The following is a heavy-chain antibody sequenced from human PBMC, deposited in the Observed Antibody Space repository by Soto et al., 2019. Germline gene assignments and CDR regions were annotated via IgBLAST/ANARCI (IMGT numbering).Heavy chain of an antibody. CDR2: ISSGGVYM. CDR1: GFTFSTYA. Sequence: GSLRLSCAGSGFTFSTYAMSWVRRAPGKGLEWVSSISSGGVYMYYVDSVRGRFTISRDNFQSTLYLQMNSLRAEDTAVYYCTGALDLSPYYFYYGMDLWGQGTAVTVSS. CDR3: TGALDLSPYYFYYGMDL. J-gene: IGHJ6*02. V-gene: IGHV3-23*01.